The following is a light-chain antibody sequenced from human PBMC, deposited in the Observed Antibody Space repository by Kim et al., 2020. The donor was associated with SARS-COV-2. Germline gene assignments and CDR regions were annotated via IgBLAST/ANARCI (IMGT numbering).Light chain of an antibody. V-gene: IGLV2-8*01. CDR3: NSYAANNNWV. CDR1: NTGISRYNH. J-gene: IGLJ3*02. Sequence: GQSVTRACVASNTGISRYNHSAWEQHHPGKAPMHMIYGVTKRPSGLPDRFSGSRSGNTASQTVSGLQAEDEADYYCNSYAANNNWVFGGGTKLTVL. CDR2: GVT.